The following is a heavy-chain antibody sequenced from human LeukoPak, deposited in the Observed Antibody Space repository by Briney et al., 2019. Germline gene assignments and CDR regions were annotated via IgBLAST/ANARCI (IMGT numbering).Heavy chain of an antibody. CDR1: GVTFRSYA. J-gene: IGHJ5*02. D-gene: IGHD2-15*01. V-gene: IGHV3-30*04. Sequence: GGSLRLSCAASGVTFRSYAMHWVRQGPGKGLEWVAAISYDGSNEYYADSVKGRFTISRDNSKNTVYLQMNSLRVEDTALYYCERRGGEVVATYNWFDPWGQGTLVTVSS. CDR2: ISYDGSNE. CDR3: ERRGGEVVATYNWFDP.